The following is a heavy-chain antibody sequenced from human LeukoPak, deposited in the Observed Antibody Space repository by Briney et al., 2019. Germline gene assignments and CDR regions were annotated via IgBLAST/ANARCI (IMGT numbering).Heavy chain of an antibody. CDR3: ARDVYSSGGY. V-gene: IGHV3-30-3*01. CDR2: ISYDGSNK. J-gene: IGHJ4*02. Sequence: RSGGSLRLSCAASGFTFSSYAMHGVRQAPGKGLEWVAVISYDGSNKYYADSVKGRFTISRDNSKNTLYLQMNSLRAEDTAVYYCARDVYSSGGYWGQGTLVTVSS. CDR1: GFTFSSYA. D-gene: IGHD6-19*01.